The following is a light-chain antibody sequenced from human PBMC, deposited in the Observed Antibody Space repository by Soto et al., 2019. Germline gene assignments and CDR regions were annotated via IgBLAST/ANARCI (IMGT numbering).Light chain of an antibody. V-gene: IGKV3-11*01. CDR2: DAS. Sequence: EIVLTQSPATLSLSPGERATLSCRASQSVSSYLAWYQQKPGQAPRLLIYDASNRATGIPARFSGSGSGTDFTLTISSLEPEDFAAYYCQQRSNWPRGTFGQGTKVDIK. CDR3: QQRSNWPRGT. J-gene: IGKJ1*01. CDR1: QSVSSY.